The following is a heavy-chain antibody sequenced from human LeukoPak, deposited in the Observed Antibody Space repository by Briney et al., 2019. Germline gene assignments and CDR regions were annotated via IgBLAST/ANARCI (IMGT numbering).Heavy chain of an antibody. CDR1: GGPISSYY. D-gene: IGHD3-3*01. CDR2: IYTSGST. CDR3: AREGSTDYDFWSGYYSDNWFDP. V-gene: IGHV4-4*07. Sequence: SETLSLTCTVSGGPISSYYRSWIRQPAGKGLEWIGRIYTSGSTNYNPSLKSRVTMSVDTSKNQFSLKLSSVTAADTAVYYCAREGSTDYDFWSGYYSDNWFDPWGQGTLVTVSS. J-gene: IGHJ5*02.